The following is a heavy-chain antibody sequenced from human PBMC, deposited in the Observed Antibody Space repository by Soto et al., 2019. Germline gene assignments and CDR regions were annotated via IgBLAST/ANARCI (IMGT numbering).Heavy chain of an antibody. Sequence: EVQLVESGGGLVQPEGSLRLSCTASGFTFSDYYMDWFRQAPGKGLEWVGRVRNKINSYTTEYAGSVKGRFTVSRDDSRNSLYLQMNSLKTGDTAMYYCSRAGILTTPYYTDYWGLGTLVTVSS. CDR3: SRAGILTTPYYTDY. CDR1: GFTFSDYY. J-gene: IGHJ4*02. V-gene: IGHV3-72*01. D-gene: IGHD2-21*01. CDR2: VRNKINSYTT.